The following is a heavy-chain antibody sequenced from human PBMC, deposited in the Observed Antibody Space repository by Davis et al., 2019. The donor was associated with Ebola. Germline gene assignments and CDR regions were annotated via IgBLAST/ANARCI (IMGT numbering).Heavy chain of an antibody. D-gene: IGHD4-17*01. Sequence: AASVTVSCKASGGTFSSYAISWVRQAPGQGLEWMGGIIPIFGTANYAQKFQGRVTITADESTSTAYMELSSLRSEDTAVYYCASTTTVTTRDAFDIWGQGTMVTVSS. CDR2: IIPIFGTA. J-gene: IGHJ3*02. CDR1: GGTFSSYA. V-gene: IGHV1-69*13. CDR3: ASTTTVTTRDAFDI.